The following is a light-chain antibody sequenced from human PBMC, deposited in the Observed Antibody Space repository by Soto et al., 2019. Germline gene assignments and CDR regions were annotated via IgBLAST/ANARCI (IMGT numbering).Light chain of an antibody. V-gene: IGKV1-12*02. CDR3: QQSLSFPWT. CDR1: QGISNW. J-gene: IGKJ1*01. Sequence: DIQMTQSPSSVSASVGDRVTITCRASQGISNWLAWYQQKPGKAPELLIYAASSLQSAVPSRFSGSGSRTDFTLTITSLQAEDFATYYCQQSLSFPWTFGQGTKVEIK. CDR2: AAS.